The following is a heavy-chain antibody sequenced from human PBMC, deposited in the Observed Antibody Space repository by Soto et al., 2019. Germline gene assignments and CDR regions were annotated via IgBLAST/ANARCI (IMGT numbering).Heavy chain of an antibody. V-gene: IGHV1-8*02. J-gene: IGHJ4*02. D-gene: IGHD3-9*01. CDR1: GYTFTNYD. Sequence: QVQLVQSGAEVKKPGAAVKVSCKASGYTFTNYDMNWVRQATGQGLEWMGWMNPNSGNTGYAQKVQGKFPVTSNASISTAYMERSSLRSEDTAVYYCVRGGGYYDILTGYDYWGQGTPVTVSS. CDR3: VRGGGYYDILTGYDY. CDR2: MNPNSGNT.